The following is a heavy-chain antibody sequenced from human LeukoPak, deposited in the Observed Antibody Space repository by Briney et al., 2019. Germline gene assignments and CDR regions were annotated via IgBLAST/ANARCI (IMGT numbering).Heavy chain of an antibody. CDR2: ISGDDTNT. J-gene: IGHJ3*02. CDR1: GFPFSNYA. CDR3: ARDSAALDAFDI. V-gene: IGHV3-23*01. Sequence: GGSLRLSCAASGFPFSNYAMSWVRQAPGKGLEWVSVISGDDTNTYYADSVKGRFTISRDNSKNTLYLHMHSLRAEDTAVYYCARDSAALDAFDIWGQGTMVTVSS. D-gene: IGHD6-13*01.